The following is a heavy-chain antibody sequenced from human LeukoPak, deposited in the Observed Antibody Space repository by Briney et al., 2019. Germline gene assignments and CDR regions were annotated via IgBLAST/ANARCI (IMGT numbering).Heavy chain of an antibody. CDR1: GYTFTSYY. CDR2: INPSGGST. J-gene: IGHJ6*02. Sequence: ASVKVSCKASGYTFTSYYMHWVRQAPGQGLEWMGIINPSGGSTSYAQKFQGRVTMTRDTPTSTVYMELSSLRSEDTAVYYCARDGSSSSSAASDYYYYGMDVWGQGTTVTVSS. V-gene: IGHV1-46*01. CDR3: ARDGSSSSSAASDYYYYGMDV. D-gene: IGHD6-13*01.